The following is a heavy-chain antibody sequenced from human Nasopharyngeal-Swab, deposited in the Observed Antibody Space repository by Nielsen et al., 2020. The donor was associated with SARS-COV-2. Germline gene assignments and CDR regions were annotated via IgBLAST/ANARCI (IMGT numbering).Heavy chain of an antibody. CDR1: GFTFSSYS. CDR3: ARAEEVVVISPYAFDI. J-gene: IGHJ3*02. CDR2: ITSSSSTI. Sequence: GGSLRLSCSASGFTFSSYSMNWVRQAPGKGLEWVSYITSSSSTIYYADSVKGRFTISRDNAQNSLSLQMNSLREEDTAIYYCARAEEVVVISPYAFDIWGQGTMVTVSS. D-gene: IGHD3-22*01. V-gene: IGHV3-48*02.